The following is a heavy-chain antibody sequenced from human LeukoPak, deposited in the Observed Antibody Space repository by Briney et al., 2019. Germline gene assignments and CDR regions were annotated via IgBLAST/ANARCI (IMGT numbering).Heavy chain of an antibody. Sequence: GGSLRPSCAASGFTFDDYGMSWGRQAPGKGLEWVSGINWNGGSTVYADSVKGRFTISRDNAKNSLYLQMNNLRAEGTALYYVARGVRRRQYCGGDCYWDYWGQGTLVTVSS. D-gene: IGHD2-21*02. CDR2: INWNGGST. V-gene: IGHV3-20*04. J-gene: IGHJ4*02. CDR1: GFTFDDYG. CDR3: ARGVRRRQYCGGDCYWDY.